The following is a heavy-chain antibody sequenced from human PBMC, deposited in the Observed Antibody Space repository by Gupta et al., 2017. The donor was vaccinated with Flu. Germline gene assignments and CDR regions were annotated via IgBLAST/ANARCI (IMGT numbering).Heavy chain of an antibody. CDR1: GYTLTELS. Sequence: QVQLVQSGAEVKKPGASVKVSCKVSGYTLTELSMHWVRQAPGKGLEWMGGFDPEDGETIYAQKFQGRVTMTEDTSTDTAYMELSSLRSEDTAVYYCATSERYCSSTSCPGAFDIWGQGTMVTVSS. CDR3: ATSERYCSSTSCPGAFDI. V-gene: IGHV1-24*01. D-gene: IGHD2-2*01. CDR2: FDPEDGET. J-gene: IGHJ3*02.